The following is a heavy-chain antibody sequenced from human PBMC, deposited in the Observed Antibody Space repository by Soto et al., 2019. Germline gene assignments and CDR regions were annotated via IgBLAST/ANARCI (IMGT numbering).Heavy chain of an antibody. CDR2: INHSGST. CDR3: ARGTRHSSRGDYGMDV. D-gene: IGHD3-10*01. V-gene: IGHV4-34*01. J-gene: IGHJ6*02. Sequence: PSETLSLTCAVYGGSFSGYYWSWIRQPPGKGLEWIGEINHSGSTNYNPSLKSRVTISVDTSKNQFSLKLSSVTAADTAVYYCARGTRHSSRGDYGMDVWGQGTTVTVSS. CDR1: GGSFSGYY.